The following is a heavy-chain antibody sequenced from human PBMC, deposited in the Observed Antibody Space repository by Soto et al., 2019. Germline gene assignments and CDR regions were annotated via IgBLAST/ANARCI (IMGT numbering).Heavy chain of an antibody. CDR2: IYYSGST. CDR1: GGSISSYY. D-gene: IGHD3-22*01. CDR3: ARHAMYYYDSSGYYTGAYYFDY. Sequence: SETLSLTCTVSGGSISSYYWSWIRQPPGKGLEWIWYIYYSGSTNYNPSLKSRVTISVDTSKNQFSLKLSSVTAADTAVYYCARHAMYYYDSSGYYTGAYYFDYWGQGTLVTVSS. V-gene: IGHV4-59*08. J-gene: IGHJ4*02.